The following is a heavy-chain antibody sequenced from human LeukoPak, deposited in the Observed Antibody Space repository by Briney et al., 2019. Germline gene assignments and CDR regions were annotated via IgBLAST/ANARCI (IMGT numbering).Heavy chain of an antibody. D-gene: IGHD3-22*01. CDR1: GFTFSTYS. Sequence: PGGSLRLSCAASGFTFSTYSMNWVRQAPGKGLEWVSFISSRSGYIYYADSVKGRFTISRDNAKNSLYLQMNSLRAEDTAVYYCARSRYHYDSSGYYYRLYYFDYWGQGTLVTVSS. J-gene: IGHJ4*02. CDR2: ISSRSGYI. V-gene: IGHV3-21*01. CDR3: ARSRYHYDSSGYYYRLYYFDY.